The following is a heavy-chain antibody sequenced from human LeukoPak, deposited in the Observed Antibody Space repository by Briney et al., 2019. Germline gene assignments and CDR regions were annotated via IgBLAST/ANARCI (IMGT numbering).Heavy chain of an antibody. Sequence: SETLSLTCTVSGGSVSSSSYYWGWIRQPPGKGLEWIGSTYYRGSTEYNPSLKSRVTISVDTSKNQFSLKLSSVTAADTAVYYCVRQGGYSHGSVLGHWGQGTLVTVSS. D-gene: IGHD5-18*01. V-gene: IGHV4-39*01. CDR3: VRQGGYSHGSVLGH. CDR1: GGSVSSSSYY. CDR2: TYYRGST. J-gene: IGHJ4*02.